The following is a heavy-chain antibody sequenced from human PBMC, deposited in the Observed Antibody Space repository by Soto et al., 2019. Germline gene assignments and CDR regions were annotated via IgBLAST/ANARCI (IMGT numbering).Heavy chain of an antibody. V-gene: IGHV5-51*01. CDR3: ARRIEMATISAFDI. CDR2: IYPGDSDT. CDR1: GYSFTSYW. D-gene: IGHD5-12*01. Sequence: RGEALKISCKGSGYSFTSYWIGWVRQMPGKGLEWMGIIYPGDSDTRYSPSFQGQVTISADKSISTAYLQWSSLKASDTAMYYCARRIEMATISAFDIWGQGTMVTVSS. J-gene: IGHJ3*02.